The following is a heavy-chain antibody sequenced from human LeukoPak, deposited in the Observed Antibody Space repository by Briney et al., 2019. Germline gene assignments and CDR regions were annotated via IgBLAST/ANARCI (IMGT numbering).Heavy chain of an antibody. CDR2: IYYSGST. CDR1: GGSISSYY. V-gene: IGHV4-59*08. Sequence: SETLSLTCTVSGGSISSYYWSWIRQPPGKGLEWIGYIYYSGSTNYNPSLKSRVTMSVDTSKNQFSLKLSSVTAADTAVYYCARHVRIVVVDDAFDIWGQGTMVTVSS. CDR3: ARHVRIVVVDDAFDI. J-gene: IGHJ3*02. D-gene: IGHD2-21*01.